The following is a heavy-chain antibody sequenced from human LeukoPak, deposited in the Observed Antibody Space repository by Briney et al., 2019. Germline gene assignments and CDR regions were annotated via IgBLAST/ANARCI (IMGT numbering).Heavy chain of an antibody. V-gene: IGHV5-51*01. CDR2: IYPGDSDT. CDR3: ARHGKDCSGGSCYEGAFDI. J-gene: IGHJ3*02. CDR1: GYSLTSYW. D-gene: IGHD2-15*01. Sequence: GESLKISCKGSGYSLTSYWIGWVRQMPGKGLEWMGIIYPGDSDTRYSPSFQGQVTISADKSISTAYLQWSSLKASDTAMYYCARHGKDCSGGSCYEGAFDIWGQGTMVTVSS.